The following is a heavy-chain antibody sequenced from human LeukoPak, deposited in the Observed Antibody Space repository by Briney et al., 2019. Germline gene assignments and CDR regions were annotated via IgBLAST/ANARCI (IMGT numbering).Heavy chain of an antibody. CDR2: ISTSGSSI. V-gene: IGHV3-48*03. Sequence: GGSLRPSCAASGFTFSSYAMNWVRQAPGKGLEWVSYISTSGSSIYYADSVKGRFTMSRDKAKNSLFLEMNSLGAEDTAVYYCARDRSGWYYFDYWGQGVLVTVSS. D-gene: IGHD6-19*01. CDR3: ARDRSGWYYFDY. CDR1: GFTFSSYA. J-gene: IGHJ4*02.